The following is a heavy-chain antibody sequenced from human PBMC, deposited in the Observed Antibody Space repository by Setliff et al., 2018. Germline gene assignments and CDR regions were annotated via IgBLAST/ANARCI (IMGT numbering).Heavy chain of an antibody. CDR3: ASAHYYSGYIEYFQY. D-gene: IGHD5-12*01. V-gene: IGHV1-3*01. CDR1: GYTFTGYY. J-gene: IGHJ1*01. Sequence: ASVKVSCKASGYTFTGYYMHWVRQAPGQRPECMGWIHAGNGDTKYSQKFQGRVTITRDTSASTVYMELSSLRSEDTAVYYCASAHYYSGYIEYFQYWGQGTLVTVSS. CDR2: IHAGNGDT.